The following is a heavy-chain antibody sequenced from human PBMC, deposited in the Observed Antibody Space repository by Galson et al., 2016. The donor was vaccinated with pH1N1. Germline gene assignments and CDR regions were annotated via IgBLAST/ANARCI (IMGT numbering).Heavy chain of an antibody. D-gene: IGHD3-16*01. V-gene: IGHV3-15*01. CDR2: IKSKTDGGTT. Sequence: SLRLSCAASGFTFSNAWMSWVRQAPGKGLEWVGRIKSKTDGGTTDYAAPVKGRFTLSRDDSENTLYLQMNSLKIEDTAVYYCRGLNDNWGQGTLVTVSS. J-gene: IGHJ4*02. CDR1: GFTFSNAW. CDR3: RGLNDN.